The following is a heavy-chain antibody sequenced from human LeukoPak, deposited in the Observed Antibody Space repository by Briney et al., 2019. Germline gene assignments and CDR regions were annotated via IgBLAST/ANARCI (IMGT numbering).Heavy chain of an antibody. J-gene: IGHJ5*02. Sequence: SETLSLTCSVSGGSISSYYWSWIRQPPGKGSEWIGYIYYSANYNPSLKSRVTISVDRSKNQFSLNLTSVTAADTAVYYCARASGYYVNHWGQGTLVTVSS. D-gene: IGHD5-18*01. CDR1: GGSISSYY. CDR3: ARASGYYVNH. CDR2: IYYSA. V-gene: IGHV4-59*01.